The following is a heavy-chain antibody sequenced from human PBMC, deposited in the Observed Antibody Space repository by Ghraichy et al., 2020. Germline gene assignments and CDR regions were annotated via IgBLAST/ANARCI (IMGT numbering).Heavy chain of an antibody. V-gene: IGHV4-59*01. CDR2: IFYSGST. Sequence: ETLSLTCSVSGGSISSIHWSWIRQPPGKGLEWIGYIFYSGSTNYNPSLKSRVTISLDTSKSQFSLKLRSVIAADTAVYYCAGGVNQLDPWGQGTLVTVSS. J-gene: IGHJ5*02. D-gene: IGHD2-2*01. CDR1: GGSISSIH. CDR3: AGGVNQLDP.